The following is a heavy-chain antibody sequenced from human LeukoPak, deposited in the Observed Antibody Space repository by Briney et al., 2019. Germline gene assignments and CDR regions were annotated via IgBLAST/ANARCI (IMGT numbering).Heavy chain of an antibody. CDR1: GFTFSDYY. D-gene: IGHD3-10*01. J-gene: IGHJ4*02. V-gene: IGHV3-11*01. Sequence: GGSLRLSCAASGFTFSDYYMSWIRQAPGKGLEWVSYISSSGSTIYYADSVKGRFTISRDNAKNSLYLQMNSLRAEDTAVYYCARDTMVRGVIITFIDYWGQGTLVTVSS. CDR2: ISSSGSTI. CDR3: ARDTMVRGVIITFIDY.